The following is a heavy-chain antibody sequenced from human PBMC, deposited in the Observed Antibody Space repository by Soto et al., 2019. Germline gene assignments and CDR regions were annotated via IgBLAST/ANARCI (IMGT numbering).Heavy chain of an antibody. CDR3: ASFSRSDTTRFGDYYYYYGMDV. D-gene: IGHD3-10*01. V-gene: IGHV4-39*01. CDR2: IYYSGST. Sequence: SETLSLTCTVSGGSISSSSYYWGWIRQPPGKGLEWIGSIYYSGSTYYNPSLKSRVTISVDTSKNQFSLKLSSVTAADTAVYYCASFSRSDTTRFGDYYYYYGMDVWGQGTTVTVSS. J-gene: IGHJ6*02. CDR1: GGSISSSSYY.